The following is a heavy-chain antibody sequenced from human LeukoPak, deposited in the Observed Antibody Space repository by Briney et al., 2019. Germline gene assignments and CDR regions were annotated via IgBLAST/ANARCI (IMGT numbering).Heavy chain of an antibody. D-gene: IGHD2-2*01. V-gene: IGHV3-9*03. Sequence: PGGSLRLSCAAFGFTFDDYAMHWVRQAPGKGLEWVSGISWNSGSIGYADSVKGRFTISRDNAKNSLYLQMNSLRAEDMALYYCAKGYCSSTSCYFDYWGQGTLVTVSS. J-gene: IGHJ4*02. CDR1: GFTFDDYA. CDR3: AKGYCSSTSCYFDY. CDR2: ISWNSGSI.